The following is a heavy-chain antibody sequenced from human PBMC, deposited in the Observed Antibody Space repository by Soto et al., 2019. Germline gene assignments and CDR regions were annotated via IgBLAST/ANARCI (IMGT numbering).Heavy chain of an antibody. CDR3: ARDLAMVRGVDDY. CDR2: ISYDGSNK. D-gene: IGHD3-10*01. Sequence: GGSLRLSCAASGFTFSSYAMHWVRQAPGKGLEWVAVISYDGSNKYYADSVKGRFTISRDNSKNTLYLQMNSLRAEDTAVYYCARDLAMVRGVDDYWGQGTLVTVSS. J-gene: IGHJ4*02. V-gene: IGHV3-30-3*01. CDR1: GFTFSSYA.